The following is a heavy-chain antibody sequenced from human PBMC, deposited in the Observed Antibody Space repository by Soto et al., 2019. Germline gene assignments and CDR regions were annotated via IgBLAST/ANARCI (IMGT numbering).Heavy chain of an antibody. CDR2: IYYSGST. J-gene: IGHJ6*03. D-gene: IGHD2-15*01. CDR1: GGSISSYY. V-gene: IGHV4-59*08. CDR3: ARHGDGGAGYCSGGSCYSPLRYYYMDV. Sequence: SETLSLTCTVSGGSISSYYWSWIRQPPGKGLEWIGYIYYSGSTNYNPSLKSRVTISVDTSKNQFSLKLSSVTAADTAVYYCARHGDGGAGYCSGGSCYSPLRYYYMDVWGKGTTVTVSS.